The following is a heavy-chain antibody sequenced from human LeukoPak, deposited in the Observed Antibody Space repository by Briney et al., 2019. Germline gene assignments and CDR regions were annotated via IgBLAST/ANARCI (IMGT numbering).Heavy chain of an antibody. CDR2: IYYSGST. CDR1: GGSISSSSYY. Sequence: SETLSLTCTVSGGSISSSSYYWGWIRQPPGKGLEWIGSIYYSGSTYYNPSLKSRVTISVDTSKNQFSLKLSSVTAADTAVYYCAREGHLCSSTSCYEGWFDPWGQGTLVTVSS. D-gene: IGHD2-2*01. J-gene: IGHJ5*02. CDR3: AREGHLCSSTSCYEGWFDP. V-gene: IGHV4-39*07.